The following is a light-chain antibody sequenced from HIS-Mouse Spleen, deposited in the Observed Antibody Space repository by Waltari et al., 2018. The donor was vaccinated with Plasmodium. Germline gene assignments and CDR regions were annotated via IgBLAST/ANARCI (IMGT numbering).Light chain of an antibody. CDR3: QQYGSSGT. J-gene: IGKJ1*01. Sequence: ELVLPQSPGTLSLSPGERAPLSCRASQSVSSSYLAWYQQKPGQAPRLLIDGASSRAAGIPDRFSGSGSGTDFTLTISRLEPEDFAVYYCQQYGSSGTFGQGTKVEIK. CDR1: QSVSSSY. CDR2: GAS. V-gene: IGKV3-20*01.